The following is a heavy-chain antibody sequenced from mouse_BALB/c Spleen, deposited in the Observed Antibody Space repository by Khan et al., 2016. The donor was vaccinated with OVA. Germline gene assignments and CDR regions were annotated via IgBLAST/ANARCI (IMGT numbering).Heavy chain of an antibody. V-gene: IGHV1-5*01. J-gene: IGHJ3*01. Sequence: IQLVQSGTVLARPGASVKMSCKASGYTFTSYWIHWIKQRPGQGLEWIGDIYPGNTDTNYNQKFKGKAKLTAVTSTSTAYMELSSLTNEDSAVYYCTRRNWDVAWFAYWGQGTLVTVSA. CDR2: IYPGNTDT. CDR3: TRRNWDVAWFAY. D-gene: IGHD4-1*01. CDR1: GYTFTSYW.